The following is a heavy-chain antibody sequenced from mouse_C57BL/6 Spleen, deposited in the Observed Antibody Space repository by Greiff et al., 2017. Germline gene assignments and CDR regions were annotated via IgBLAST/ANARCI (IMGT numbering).Heavy chain of an antibody. CDR2: IYPGDGDT. CDR3: ARYRGYYVNYAMDY. D-gene: IGHD2-3*01. V-gene: IGHV1-82*01. J-gene: IGHJ4*01. Sequence: QVQLQQSGPELVKPGASVKISCKASGYAFSSSWMNWVKQRPGTGLEWIGRIYPGDGDTNYNGKFKGKATLTADKSSSTAYMQLSSLTSEDSAVYFCARYRGYYVNYAMDYWGQGTSVTVSS. CDR1: GYAFSSSW.